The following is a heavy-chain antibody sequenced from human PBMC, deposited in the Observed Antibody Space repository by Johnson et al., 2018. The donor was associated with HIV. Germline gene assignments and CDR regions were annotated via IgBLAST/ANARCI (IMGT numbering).Heavy chain of an antibody. CDR3: ARDDYGGLDAFDI. CDR1: GFTLSSYW. J-gene: IGHJ3*02. D-gene: IGHD4-23*01. Sequence: VQLVESGGGLVQPGGSLRLSCAASGFTLSSYWMHWVRQAPGKGLVWVSRINSDGSSTSYADSVKDRFTISRDNAKNTLYLQMNSLRAEDTAVYYCARDDYGGLDAFDIWGQGTMVTVSS. V-gene: IGHV3-74*02. CDR2: INSDGSST.